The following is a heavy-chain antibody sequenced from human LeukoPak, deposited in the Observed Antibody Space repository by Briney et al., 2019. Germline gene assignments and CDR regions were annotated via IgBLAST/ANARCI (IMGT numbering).Heavy chain of an antibody. CDR2: IYTSGST. D-gene: IGHD6-19*01. Sequence: SETLSLTCTVSGGSISSGSYYWSWIRQPAGKGLEWIGRIYTSGSTNYNPSLKSRVTISVDTSKNQFSLKLSSVTAADTAVYYCARVLSSYYYYHMDVWGKGTTVTVSS. V-gene: IGHV4-61*02. J-gene: IGHJ6*03. CDR1: GGSISSGSYY. CDR3: ARVLSSYYYYHMDV.